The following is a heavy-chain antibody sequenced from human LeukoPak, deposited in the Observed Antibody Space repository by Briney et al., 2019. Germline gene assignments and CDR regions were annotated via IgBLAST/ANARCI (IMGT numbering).Heavy chain of an antibody. CDR1: GGSISNKY. CDR2: IYYSGST. Sequence: SETLSLTCTVSGGSISNKYWSWIRQPPGKGLEWIGYIYYSGSTNYNPSLKSRVTISVDTSKNQFSLKLSSVTAADTAVYYCARADGSGWDYYYYYMDVWGKGTTVTISS. CDR3: ARADGSGWDYYYYYMDV. V-gene: IGHV4-59*01. J-gene: IGHJ6*03. D-gene: IGHD3-10*01.